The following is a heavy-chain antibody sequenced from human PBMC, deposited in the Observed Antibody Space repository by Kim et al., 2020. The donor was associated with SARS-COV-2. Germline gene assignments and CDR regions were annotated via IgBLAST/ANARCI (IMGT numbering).Heavy chain of an antibody. D-gene: IGHD6-13*01. J-gene: IGHJ5*02. V-gene: IGHV4-34*01. Sequence: SETLSLTCAVYGGSFSGYYWSWIRQPPGKGLEWIGEINHSGSTNYNPSLKSRVTISVDTSKNQFSLKLSSVTAADTAVYYCARGRSAAAGTEPFDPWGQGTLVTVSS. CDR2: INHSGST. CDR3: ARGRSAAAGTEPFDP. CDR1: GGSFSGYY.